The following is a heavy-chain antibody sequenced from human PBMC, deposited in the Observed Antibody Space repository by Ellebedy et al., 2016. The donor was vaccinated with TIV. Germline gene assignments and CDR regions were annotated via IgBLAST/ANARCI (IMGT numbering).Heavy chain of an antibody. V-gene: IGHV4-34*01. J-gene: IGHJ6*03. CDR2: INHSGST. Sequence: GSLRLXCAVYGGSFSGYYWSWIRQTPGKGLEWIGEINHSGSTNYNPSLKSRVIISVDTSKNQFSLKLSSVTAADTAVYYCAREFRIAAPPDYYYYMDVWGKGTTVTVSS. CDR1: GGSFSGYY. CDR3: AREFRIAAPPDYYYYMDV. D-gene: IGHD6-6*01.